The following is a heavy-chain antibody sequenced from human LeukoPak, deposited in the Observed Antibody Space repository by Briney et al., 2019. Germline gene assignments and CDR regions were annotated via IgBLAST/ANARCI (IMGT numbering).Heavy chain of an antibody. V-gene: IGHV3-66*02. CDR3: ARVQFYYGSGAFDY. J-gene: IGHJ4*02. CDR1: GFTVSSNY. CDR2: IYSDGTT. Sequence: GGSLRLSCAASGFTVSSNYMSWVRQAPGRGLEWVSIIYSDGTTYYADSVRGRFTISSGNSQNTLYLQMNSLRAEDTAVYYCARVQFYYGSGAFDYWGQGTLVTVSS. D-gene: IGHD3-10*01.